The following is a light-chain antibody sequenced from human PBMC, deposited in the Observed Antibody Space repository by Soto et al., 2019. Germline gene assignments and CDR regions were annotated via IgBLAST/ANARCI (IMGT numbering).Light chain of an antibody. CDR3: QHRGET. Sequence: EIVLTQSPGTLSLSPGERATLSCRASQSVSSSYLAWYQQKPGQAPRLLIYGASSRATGIPDRFSGSGSGTDFTLTISRLEREDFAVYYCQHRGETFGQGTKVEIK. J-gene: IGKJ1*01. CDR1: QSVSSSY. CDR2: GAS. V-gene: IGKV3-20*01.